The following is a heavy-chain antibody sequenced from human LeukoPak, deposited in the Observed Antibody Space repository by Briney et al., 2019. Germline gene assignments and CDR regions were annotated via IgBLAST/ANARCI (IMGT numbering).Heavy chain of an antibody. CDR3: ARVPRGMATTYFDY. CDR2: ISYDGGNK. D-gene: IGHD5-24*01. V-gene: IGHV3-30*01. J-gene: IGHJ4*02. CDR1: GFTFSSYA. Sequence: TGGSLRLSCAASGFTFSSYAMHWVRQAPGKGLEWGAVISYDGGNKYYADSVKGRFTISRDNSKNTLYLQMKSLRAEDKAVYYCARVPRGMATTYFDYWGQGTMVTVSS.